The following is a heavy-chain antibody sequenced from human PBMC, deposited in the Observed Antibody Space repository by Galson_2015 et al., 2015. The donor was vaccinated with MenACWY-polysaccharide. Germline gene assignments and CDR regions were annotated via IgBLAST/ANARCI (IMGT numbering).Heavy chain of an antibody. Sequence: SVKVSCKASGYTFSSYDINWVRQATGQRLEWMGWMNPNSGNTGYAQEFQGRVTMTRNTSISTAYMELSSLTSEDTAVYYCARGRRDTAGAAPAAVLLDYWGQGILVTVSS. J-gene: IGHJ4*02. CDR1: GYTFSSYD. CDR3: ARGRRDTAGAAPAAVLLDY. CDR2: MNPNSGNT. V-gene: IGHV1-8*01. D-gene: IGHD5-18*01.